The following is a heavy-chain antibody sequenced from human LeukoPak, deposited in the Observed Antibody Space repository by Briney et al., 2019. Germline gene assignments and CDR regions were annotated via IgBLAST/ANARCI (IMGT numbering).Heavy chain of an antibody. CDR2: INPNSGGT. J-gene: IGHJ4*02. CDR1: GYTFTGYY. CDR3: AREEWELTYIDS. V-gene: IGHV1-2*02. D-gene: IGHD1-26*01. Sequence: ASVKVSRKASGYTFTGYYMHWVRQAPGQGLEWMGWINPNSGGTNYTQKFQGRVTMTRDTSISTAYMELSRLRSDDTAVYYCAREEWELTYIDSWGQGTLVTVSS.